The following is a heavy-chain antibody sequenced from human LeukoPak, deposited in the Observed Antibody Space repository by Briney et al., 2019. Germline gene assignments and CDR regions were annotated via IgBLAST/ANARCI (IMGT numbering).Heavy chain of an antibody. CDR1: GYTFTSYY. J-gene: IGHJ4*02. CDR2: INPSGGST. V-gene: IGHV1-46*01. D-gene: IGHD2-2*02. CDR3: ARDGDIVVVPAAIRTNYFDY. Sequence: ASVTVSCTASGYTFTSYYMHWVRQAPGQGLEWMGIINPSGGSTSYAQKFQGRVTMTRDTSTSTVYMELSSLRSEDTAVYYCARDGDIVVVPAAIRTNYFDYWGQGTLVTVSS.